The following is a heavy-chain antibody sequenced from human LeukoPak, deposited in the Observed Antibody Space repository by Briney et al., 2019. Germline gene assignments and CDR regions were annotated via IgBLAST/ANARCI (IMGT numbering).Heavy chain of an antibody. CDR2: ISSSSSYI. CDR1: GFTFSSYS. V-gene: IGHV3-21*01. CDR3: ARDDYGDYMADY. Sequence: GGSLRLSCAASGFTFSSYSMNWVRQAPGKGLEWVSSISSSSSYIYYADSVKGRFTISRDNAKNLLYLQMNSLRAEDTAVYYCARDDYGDYMADYWGQGTLVTVSS. D-gene: IGHD4-17*01. J-gene: IGHJ4*02.